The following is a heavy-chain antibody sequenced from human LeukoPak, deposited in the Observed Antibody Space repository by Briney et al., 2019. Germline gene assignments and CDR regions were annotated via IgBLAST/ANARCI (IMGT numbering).Heavy chain of an antibody. CDR3: ARALAGHFGGFYFGY. Sequence: ASVKVSCKASGYTFTGYYMHWVRQAPGQGLEWMGWINPNSGGTNYAQKFQGRVTMTRDTSISTAYMELSRLRSDDTAVYYCARALAGHFGGFYFGYWGQGALVTVSS. V-gene: IGHV1-2*02. D-gene: IGHD2-21*01. CDR2: INPNSGGT. J-gene: IGHJ4*02. CDR1: GYTFTGYY.